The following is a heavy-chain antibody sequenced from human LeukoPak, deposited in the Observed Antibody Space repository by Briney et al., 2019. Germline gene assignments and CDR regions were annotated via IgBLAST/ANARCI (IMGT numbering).Heavy chain of an antibody. V-gene: IGHV3-21*01. J-gene: IGHJ6*03. CDR3: AREIFLWQTYYYYYMDV. CDR2: ISSSSSYI. D-gene: IGHD3-3*01. Sequence: GGSLRLSCAASGFTFSSYSMNWVRQAPGKGLEWVSSISSSSSYIYYADSVKGRFTISRDNAKNSLYLQMNSLRAEDTAVYYCAREIFLWQTYYYYYMDVWGKGTTDTVSS. CDR1: GFTFSSYS.